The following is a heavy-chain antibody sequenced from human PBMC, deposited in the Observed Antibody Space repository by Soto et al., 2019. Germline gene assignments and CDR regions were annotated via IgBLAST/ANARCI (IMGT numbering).Heavy chain of an antibody. Sequence: EVQLVESGGGLVQPGGSLRLSCAASGFTFSDHYMDWVRQAPGKGLEWVGRSKNKADSYTTEYAASVKGRFTISRDGSTNPLFLQMNSLKTEHTAVYYCTVWGSGNDFGAAWGQGLLVTVSS. CDR3: TVWGSGNDFGAA. V-gene: IGHV3-72*01. J-gene: IGHJ4*02. CDR2: SKNKADSYTT. CDR1: GFTFSDHY. D-gene: IGHD3-10*01.